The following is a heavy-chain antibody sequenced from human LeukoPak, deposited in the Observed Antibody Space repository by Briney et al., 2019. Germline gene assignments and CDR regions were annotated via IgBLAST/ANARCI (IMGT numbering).Heavy chain of an antibody. CDR2: MNPHSGNT. D-gene: IGHD6-19*01. CDR1: GYTFTSND. CDR3: AKDRRSSGWNAAPGY. Sequence: ASVKVSCKASGYTFTSNDVNWVRQAAGQGLEWMGWMNPHSGNTGYAQKFQGRLTMTRNTSISTAYMELSSLRSDDTAVYYCAKDRRSSGWNAAPGYWGQGTLVTVSS. V-gene: IGHV1-8*01. J-gene: IGHJ4*02.